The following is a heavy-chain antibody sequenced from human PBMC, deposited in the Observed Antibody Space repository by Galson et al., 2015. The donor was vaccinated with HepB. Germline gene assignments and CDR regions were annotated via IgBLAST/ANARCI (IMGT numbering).Heavy chain of an antibody. Sequence: SLRLSCAASGFTFSSYGMNWVRQAPGKGLEWLSYISSSSSTIFYADSVKGRFTISRDNAKNSLYLQMNSLRAEDSAVYYCARDGWGSVVGAFDIWGQGTMVTVSS. J-gene: IGHJ3*02. CDR3: ARDGWGSVVGAFDI. CDR2: ISSSSSTI. CDR1: GFTFSSYG. D-gene: IGHD2-2*01. V-gene: IGHV3-48*01.